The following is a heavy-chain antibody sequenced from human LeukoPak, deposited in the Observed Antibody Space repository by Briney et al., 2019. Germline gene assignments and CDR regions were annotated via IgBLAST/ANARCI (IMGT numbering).Heavy chain of an antibody. CDR3: ARGGRDYYYYYGMDV. Sequence: ASVKVSCKASGGTFSSYAISWVRQAPRQGLEWMGGIIPIFGTANYAQKFQGRVTITSDESTSTAYMELSSLRSEDTAVYYCARGGRDYYYYYGMDVWGQGTTVTVSS. V-gene: IGHV1-69*13. CDR2: IIPIFGTA. D-gene: IGHD3-10*01. J-gene: IGHJ6*02. CDR1: GGTFSSYA.